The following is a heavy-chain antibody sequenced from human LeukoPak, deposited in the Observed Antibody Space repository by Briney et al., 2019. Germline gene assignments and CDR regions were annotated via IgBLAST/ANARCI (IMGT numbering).Heavy chain of an antibody. V-gene: IGHV4-4*07. J-gene: IGHJ4*02. D-gene: IGHD6-19*01. Sequence: SETLSLTCTVSGGSISSSYWSWIRQPAGKGLEWIGRIYNTGSTNYNPSLKSRVTMSVDTSKNQFSLKLSSVTAADTAVYYCARLGIAVAGDFDYWGQGTLVTVSS. CDR2: IYNTGST. CDR1: GGSISSSY. CDR3: ARLGIAVAGDFDY.